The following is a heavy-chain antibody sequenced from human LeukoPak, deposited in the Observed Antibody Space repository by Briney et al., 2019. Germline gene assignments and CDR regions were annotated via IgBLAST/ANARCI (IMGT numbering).Heavy chain of an antibody. D-gene: IGHD2-15*01. CDR3: AKIDHRMVVAAMGFDY. CDR2: ISGSGGST. CDR1: GFTFSSYA. Sequence: GGSLRLSCAASGFTFSSYAMSWVRQAPGKGLEWVSAISGSGGSTYYADSVKGRFTISRDNSKNTLYLQMNSLRAEDTAVYYCAKIDHRMVVAAMGFDYWGQGTPVTVSS. V-gene: IGHV3-23*01. J-gene: IGHJ4*02.